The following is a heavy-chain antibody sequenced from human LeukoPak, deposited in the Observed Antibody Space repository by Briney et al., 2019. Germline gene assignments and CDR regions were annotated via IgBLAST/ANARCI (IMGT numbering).Heavy chain of an antibody. V-gene: IGHV4-59*10. CDR2: IYTSGST. CDR1: GGSFSGYY. Sequence: PSETLSLTCAVYGGSFSGYYWSWIRQPAGKGLEWIGRIYTSGSTNYNPSLKSRVTMSVDTPKNQFSLKLSSVTAADTAVYYCARASSGYYLDYWGQGTLVTVSS. CDR3: ARASSGYYLDY. J-gene: IGHJ4*02. D-gene: IGHD3-22*01.